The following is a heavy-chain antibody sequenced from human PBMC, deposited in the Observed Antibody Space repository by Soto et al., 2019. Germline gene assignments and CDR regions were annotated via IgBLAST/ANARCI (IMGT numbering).Heavy chain of an antibody. Sequence: EVQLVESGGGLVQPGGSLRLSCAASGVTVRTSYMSWVRQAPGKGLEWVSVIYTGGTTNYADSVKGRFIISRDHSKNTLYLQMNTLRAEDTAVYYCARDSGSSYWYYDLWGRGTLVTVSS. CDR3: ARDSGSSYWYYDL. V-gene: IGHV3-66*01. CDR1: GVTVRTSY. J-gene: IGHJ2*01. D-gene: IGHD1-26*01. CDR2: IYTGGTT.